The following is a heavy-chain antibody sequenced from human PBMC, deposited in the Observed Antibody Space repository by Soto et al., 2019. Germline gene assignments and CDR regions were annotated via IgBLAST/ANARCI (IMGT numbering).Heavy chain of an antibody. Sequence: KPSETLSLTCTVSGGSISSSSYYWGWIRQPTGKGLEWIGSIYYSGSTYYNPSLKSRVTISVDTSKNQFSLKLSSVTAADTAVYYCARRRSIAARQIDYWGQGTLVTVSS. D-gene: IGHD6-6*01. CDR2: IYYSGST. CDR1: GGSISSSSYY. V-gene: IGHV4-39*01. J-gene: IGHJ4*02. CDR3: ARRRSIAARQIDY.